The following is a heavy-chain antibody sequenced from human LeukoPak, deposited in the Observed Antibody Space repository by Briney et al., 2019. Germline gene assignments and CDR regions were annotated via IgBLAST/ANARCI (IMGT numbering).Heavy chain of an antibody. CDR1: GFTLSSYS. Sequence: GGSLRLSCAASGFTLSSYSMNWVRQAPGKGLEWVSSISSSSSYIYYADSVKGRFTISRDNAKNSLYLQMNSLRAEDTAVYYCARDRSNCTSPSCAPYFDYWGQGTLVTVSS. CDR2: ISSSSSYI. D-gene: IGHD2-2*01. CDR3: ARDRSNCTSPSCAPYFDY. V-gene: IGHV3-21*01. J-gene: IGHJ4*02.